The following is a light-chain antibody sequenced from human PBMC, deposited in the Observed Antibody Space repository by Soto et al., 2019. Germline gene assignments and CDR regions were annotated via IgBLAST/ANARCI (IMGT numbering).Light chain of an antibody. Sequence: EIVLTQSPGTLSLSPGEGATLSCRASQSVSSSYLAWYQQKPGQAPRLLIYGASSRATGIPDRFSGSGSGTDFALTISRLEPEDFAVYYCQQYGSSPNTFGQGTRLEI. V-gene: IGKV3-20*01. CDR3: QQYGSSPNT. CDR2: GAS. CDR1: QSVSSSY. J-gene: IGKJ5*01.